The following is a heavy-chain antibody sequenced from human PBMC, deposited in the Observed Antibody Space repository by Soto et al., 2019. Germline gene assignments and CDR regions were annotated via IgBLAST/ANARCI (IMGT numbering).Heavy chain of an antibody. CDR3: ALPSCGGDCYSPFDY. Sequence: ELQLLESGGGFVQPGGSLRLSCTASGFGLSTYAISWVRQAPGKGLEWVSVISANSGNTVYADSVKGRFTISRDKSENTVFLQMNRLRAEDTAVYYCALPSCGGDCYSPFDYWGQGTLVTVSS. CDR1: GFGLSTYA. D-gene: IGHD2-21*02. V-gene: IGHV3-23*01. CDR2: ISANSGNT. J-gene: IGHJ4*02.